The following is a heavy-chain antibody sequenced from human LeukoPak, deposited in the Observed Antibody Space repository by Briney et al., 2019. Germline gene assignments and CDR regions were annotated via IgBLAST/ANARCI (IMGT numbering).Heavy chain of an antibody. Sequence: PSETLSLTCAVSGYSISSGYYWGWIRQPPGKGLEWIGSIYHSGSTYYNPSLKSRVTISVDTSKNQFSLKLSSVNAADTAVYYCAKHRLNRNFPLVWVDPRGQGTPVNGS. J-gene: IGHJ5*02. CDR2: IYHSGST. CDR3: AKHRLNRNFPLVWVDP. D-gene: IGHD1-14*01. V-gene: IGHV4-38-2*01. CDR1: GYSISSGYY.